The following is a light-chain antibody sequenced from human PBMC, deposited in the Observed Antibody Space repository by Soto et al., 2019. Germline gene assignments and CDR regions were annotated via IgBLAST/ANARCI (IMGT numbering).Light chain of an antibody. Sequence: EIVMTHSPTILSVSPGERATLSCRASQSVSSNLAWYQQKPGQAPRLLIYGVYTRAPGIPARFSGSGSGTEFTLTISRLEPEDFAVYYCQQYGSSPTTFGQGTKVDIK. J-gene: IGKJ1*01. CDR1: QSVSSN. CDR3: QQYGSSPTT. CDR2: GVY. V-gene: IGKV3D-15*01.